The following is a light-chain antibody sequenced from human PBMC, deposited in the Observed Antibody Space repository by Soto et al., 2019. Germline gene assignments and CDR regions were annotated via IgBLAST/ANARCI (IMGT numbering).Light chain of an antibody. CDR2: EGT. Sequence: QPVLTQPASVSGSPGQSITIYCTGTSSDVGRYNLVSWYQQYPDKAPKLIIYEGTERSSGVSNRFSGSKSGNTASLTISGLQVEYEADYYCSSYAGSSTFVLFGGGTKLTVL. V-gene: IGLV2-23*03. CDR1: SSDVGRYNL. J-gene: IGLJ2*01. CDR3: SSYAGSSTFVL.